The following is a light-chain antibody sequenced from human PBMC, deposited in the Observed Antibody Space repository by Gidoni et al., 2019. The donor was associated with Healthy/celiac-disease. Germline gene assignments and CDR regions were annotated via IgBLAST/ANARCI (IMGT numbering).Light chain of an antibody. Sequence: QSALTQPASVSGSPGQSITISCTGTSSAVGGYNYVSWYQQHPGKAPKLMIYDVSNRPSGVSNRFSGSKSGNTASLTISGLQAEDEADYYCSSYSSSSTLMVFGGGTDLTVL. CDR3: SSYSSSSTLMV. J-gene: IGLJ2*01. V-gene: IGLV2-14*03. CDR1: SSAVGGYNY. CDR2: DVS.